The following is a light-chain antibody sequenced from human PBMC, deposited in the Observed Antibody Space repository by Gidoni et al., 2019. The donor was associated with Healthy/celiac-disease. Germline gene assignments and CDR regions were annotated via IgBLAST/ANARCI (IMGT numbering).Light chain of an antibody. V-gene: IGLV3-19*01. Sequence: SSELTQDTAVSVALGQTVRITCQGDSLRSYYASWYQQKPGQAPVLVIYGKTNRPSGIPDRFSGSSSGNTASLPITGAQAEDEADYYCNSRDSSGNHQVFGTGTKVTVL. CDR3: NSRDSSGNHQV. J-gene: IGLJ1*01. CDR1: SLRSYY. CDR2: GKT.